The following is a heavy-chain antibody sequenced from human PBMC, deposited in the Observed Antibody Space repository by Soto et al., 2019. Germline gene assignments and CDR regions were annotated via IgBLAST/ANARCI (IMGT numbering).Heavy chain of an antibody. D-gene: IGHD1-20*01. J-gene: IGHJ5*02. V-gene: IGHV1-69*13. Sequence: SVKVSCKASGGTFSSYAISWVRQAPGQGLEWMGGIIPIFGTANYAQKFQGRVTITADESTSTAYMELSSLRSEDTAVYYCARGLENNWNLNWFDPWGQGTLVTVSS. CDR1: GGTFSSYA. CDR2: IIPIFGTA. CDR3: ARGLENNWNLNWFDP.